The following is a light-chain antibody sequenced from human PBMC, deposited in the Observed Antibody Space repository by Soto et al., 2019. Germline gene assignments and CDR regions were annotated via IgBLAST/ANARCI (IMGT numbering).Light chain of an antibody. CDR1: SSDVGGFNY. Sequence: QSALTQPASVSGSPGQSITITCTGTSSDVGGFNYVSWYQQHPGKAPKLMISDVSNRPSGVSNRFSGSKSGNTASLTISGIQAEDEADYYCSSYTSSNPLVVFGGGTKRTVL. J-gene: IGLJ2*01. CDR3: SSYTSSNPLVV. CDR2: DVS. V-gene: IGLV2-14*01.